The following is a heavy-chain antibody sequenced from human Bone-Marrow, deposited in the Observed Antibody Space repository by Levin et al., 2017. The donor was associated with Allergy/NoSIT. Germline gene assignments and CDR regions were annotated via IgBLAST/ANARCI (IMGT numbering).Heavy chain of an antibody. Sequence: GESLKISCKGSGYSFTTYWIAWVRQMPGKGLDWMGIIYPRDSDTRYSPSFQGQVTISDDKSISTAYVQWSSLRASDAAIYYCARIREATVTTTLDYWGQGTLVTVSS. CDR1: GYSFTTYW. D-gene: IGHD4-17*01. J-gene: IGHJ4*02. CDR3: ARIREATVTTTLDY. V-gene: IGHV5-51*01. CDR2: IYPRDSDT.